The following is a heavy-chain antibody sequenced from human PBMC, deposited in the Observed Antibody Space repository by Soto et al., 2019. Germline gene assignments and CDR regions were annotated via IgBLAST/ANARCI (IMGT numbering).Heavy chain of an antibody. CDR2: IDWDDDK. CDR3: ARMVGRTYYHGMDV. D-gene: IGHD2-15*01. J-gene: IGHJ6*02. Sequence: SGPTLVNPTQTLTLTCTLSGFSFSTSGMRVSWIRQPPGKALEWLARIDWDDDKYYSTSLKTRLTVSKDTSKNQVVLRLTNMDPVDTATYFCARMVGRTYYHGMDVWGQGTRVTVSS. V-gene: IGHV2-70*04. CDR1: GFSFSTSGMR.